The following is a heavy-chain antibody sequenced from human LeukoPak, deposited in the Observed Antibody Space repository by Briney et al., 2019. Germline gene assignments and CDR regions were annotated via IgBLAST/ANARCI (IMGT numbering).Heavy chain of an antibody. J-gene: IGHJ4*02. Sequence: PGGSLRLSCAASGFTFSNYGMHWVRQAPGKGLEWVAFLRRDGSDKYYADSVKGRFTISRDNSKNTVYLQMNSLRPEDTAVYYCAKDHSRNFDYWGQGTLVTVSS. CDR2: LRRDGSDK. D-gene: IGHD5-18*01. V-gene: IGHV3-30*02. CDR3: AKDHSRNFDY. CDR1: GFTFSNYG.